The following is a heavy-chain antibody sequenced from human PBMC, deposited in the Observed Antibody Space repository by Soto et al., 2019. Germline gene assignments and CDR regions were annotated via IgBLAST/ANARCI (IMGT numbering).Heavy chain of an antibody. V-gene: IGHV3-7*04. D-gene: IGHD6-19*01. Sequence: PGGSLRLSCAASGFTFSTYWMSWVRQAPGKGLEWVANIKQDGSKKHYVDSVRGRFSLSRDNAKNSLYLQMNSLSAEDTAVYYCARGAYCGSACYNHFDFWGQGNLVTVSS. CDR1: GFTFSTYW. CDR3: ARGAYCGSACYNHFDF. CDR2: IKQDGSKK. J-gene: IGHJ4*02.